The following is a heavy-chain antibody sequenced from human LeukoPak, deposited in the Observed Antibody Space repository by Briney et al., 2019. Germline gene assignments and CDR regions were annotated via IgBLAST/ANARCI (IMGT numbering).Heavy chain of an antibody. CDR3: ARTRGVPYGDYLNDY. D-gene: IGHD4-17*01. Sequence: PSETLSLTCTVSGGSISSYYWHWIRQPPGKGLEWIGYISYSGSTNYNPSLKSRLTISVDTSKNQFSLKLSSVTAADTAVYYCARTRGVPYGDYLNDYWGQGTLVTVSS. CDR2: ISYSGST. J-gene: IGHJ4*02. CDR1: GGSISSYY. V-gene: IGHV4-59*01.